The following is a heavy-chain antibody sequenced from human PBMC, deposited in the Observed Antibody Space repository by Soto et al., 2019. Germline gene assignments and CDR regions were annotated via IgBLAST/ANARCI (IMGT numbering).Heavy chain of an antibody. J-gene: IGHJ5*02. CDR3: ALRPRIAAAGTWFDP. Sequence: PSETLSLTCTVSGGSISSYYWSWIRQPPGKGLEWIGYIYYSGSTNYNPSLKSRVTISVDTSKNQFSLKLSSVTAADTAVYYCALRPRIAAAGTWFDPWGQGTLVSVSS. V-gene: IGHV4-59*08. CDR2: IYYSGST. CDR1: GGSISSYY. D-gene: IGHD6-13*01.